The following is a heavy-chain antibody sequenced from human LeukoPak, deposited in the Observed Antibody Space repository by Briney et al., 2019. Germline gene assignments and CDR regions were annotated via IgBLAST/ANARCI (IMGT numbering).Heavy chain of an antibody. CDR1: GFTFSNYG. CDR2: ISGSGGST. V-gene: IGHV3-23*01. J-gene: IGHJ4*02. Sequence: GGSLRLSCAASGFTFSNYGMNWVRQAPGRGLEWVSGISGSGGSTYYADSVKGRFTISRDNSKYTLYLQVNSLRAEDTTIYYCAKKRVLVVPAADFDYWGQGTLVTVSS. D-gene: IGHD2-2*01. CDR3: AKKRVLVVPAADFDY.